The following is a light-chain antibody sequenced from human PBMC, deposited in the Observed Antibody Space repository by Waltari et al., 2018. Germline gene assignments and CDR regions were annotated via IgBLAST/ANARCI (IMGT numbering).Light chain of an antibody. Sequence: QLVLTQSPSASASLGASVKLTCTLSSGHSSNIIAWLQQRPERGPRYLMKVNSDGSHSKGDYIPDRFSGSSSGAERYLTISRLQSEDEADYYCETGGHGTWVFGGGTKLTVL. CDR3: ETGGHGTWV. V-gene: IGLV4-69*01. CDR1: SGHSSNI. J-gene: IGLJ3*02. CDR2: VNSDGSH.